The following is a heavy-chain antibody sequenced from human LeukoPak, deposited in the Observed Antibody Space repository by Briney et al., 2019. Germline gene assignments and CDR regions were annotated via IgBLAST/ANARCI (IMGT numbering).Heavy chain of an antibody. CDR2: IKEDGSEK. D-gene: IGHD2-21*01. J-gene: IGHJ3*01. CDR1: GFMFRTYW. V-gene: IGHV3-7*03. CDR3: ARDIPGCGGPNCFIKNAFDV. Sequence: QPGGSLRLSCVASGFMFRTYWMSWVRQAPGKGLEWVANIKEDGSEKHYVDSVKGRFTISRDNSKNSVYLQMNSLRAEDTAVYYCARDIPGCGGPNCFIKNAFDVWGQGTMVTVSS.